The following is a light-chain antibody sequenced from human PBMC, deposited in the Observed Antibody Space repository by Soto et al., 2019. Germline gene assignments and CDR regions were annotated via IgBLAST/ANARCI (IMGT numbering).Light chain of an antibody. V-gene: IGKV1-16*01. CDR2: AAS. J-gene: IGKJ4*01. CDR1: QDITDY. CDR3: QQYYCYPPT. Sequence: DIQMTQSPSSLSASVGDRVSITCQASQDITDYLNWYQQKPGKAPKLLIYAASTLQSGVPSRFSGSGSGTDFTLTISCLQSEDFATYYCQQYYCYPPTFGGGTKVEIK.